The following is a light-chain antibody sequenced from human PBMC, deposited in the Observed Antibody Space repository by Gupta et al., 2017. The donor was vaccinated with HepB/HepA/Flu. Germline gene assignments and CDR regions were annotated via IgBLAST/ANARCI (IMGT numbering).Light chain of an antibody. CDR1: QSLLHSSGETY. V-gene: IGKV2D-29*01. J-gene: IGKJ4*01. CDR3: MQSVQPPLT. Sequence: DIVMTQTPLSLSVTPGQPASISCKSSQSLLHSSGETYLYWFLQKPGQPPQLLIHEISKRFSGVPERFRGRGSGTDFTLKISRVETEDVGVYYCMQSVQPPLTFGGGTKVEIK. CDR2: EIS.